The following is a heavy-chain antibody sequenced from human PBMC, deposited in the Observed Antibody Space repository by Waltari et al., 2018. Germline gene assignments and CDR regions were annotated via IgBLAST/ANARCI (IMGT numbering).Heavy chain of an antibody. CDR2: VDPEDGET. V-gene: IGHV1-69-2*01. CDR3: ATPAGGYSSYYYYGMDV. D-gene: IGHD3-22*01. CDR1: GYTFTDYY. J-gene: IGHJ6*02. Sequence: EVQLVQSGAEVKKPGATVKISCKVSGYTFTDYYMPWVQQAPGKGLEWMGLVDPEDGETIYAEKFQGRVTITADTSTDTAYMELSSLRSEDTAVYYCATPAGGYSSYYYYGMDVWGQGTTVTVSS.